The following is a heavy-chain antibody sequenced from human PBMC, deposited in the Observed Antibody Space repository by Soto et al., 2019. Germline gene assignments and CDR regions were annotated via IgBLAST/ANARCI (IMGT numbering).Heavy chain of an antibody. CDR2: ISYTGRT. CDR1: GDSVTSGSYY. CDR3: AREWGLLPYYVMNV. D-gene: IGHD7-27*01. J-gene: IGHJ6*02. V-gene: IGHV4-61*03. Sequence: SKTLSLTCIVSGDSVTSGSYYWTWLRQPPGKGLEWIGYISYTGRTKYNPSLQSRVTISVDTSKNDFSLNLSSVTAADTAVYFCAREWGLLPYYVMNVCGHGTAVTVSS.